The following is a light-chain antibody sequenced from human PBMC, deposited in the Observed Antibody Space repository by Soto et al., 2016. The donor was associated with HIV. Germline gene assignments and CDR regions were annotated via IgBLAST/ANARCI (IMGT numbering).Light chain of an antibody. CDR2: KIV. J-gene: IGLJ2*01. Sequence: SYELTQSPSLSVSPGQTASITCSGDKIGGNGMLIGINTSQASPLYFKIVLRPSGIPERFSGSNSGNTATLTISGTQVMDDAHYYCQAWDDRPSWGVAFGGGTKLTVL. CDR1: KIGGNG. CDR3: QAWDDRPSWGVA. V-gene: IGLV3-1*01.